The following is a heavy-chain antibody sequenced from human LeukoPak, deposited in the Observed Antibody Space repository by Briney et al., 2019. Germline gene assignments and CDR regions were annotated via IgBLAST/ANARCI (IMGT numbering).Heavy chain of an antibody. V-gene: IGHV4-31*03. CDR1: GGSISSGGYY. Sequence: SQTLSLTCTVSGGSISSGGYYWSWIRQHPGKGLEWIGYIYYSGSTYYNPSLKSRVTISVDTSKNQFSLKLSSVTAADTAVYYCARENSNSWYLDYWGQGTLVTVSS. J-gene: IGHJ4*02. CDR2: IYYSGST. D-gene: IGHD6-13*01. CDR3: ARENSNSWYLDY.